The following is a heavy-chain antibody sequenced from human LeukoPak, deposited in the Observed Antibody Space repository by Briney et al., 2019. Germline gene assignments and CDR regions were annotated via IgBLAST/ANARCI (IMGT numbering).Heavy chain of an antibody. CDR2: LNPNSGVT. Sequence: ASVKVSCKASGYTFNRYYMHWVRQAPGHGLEWMGWLNPNSGVTKYAQKLQGRVTMTRDTSISTAYMELSSLRSDDTAVYYCAREDNWNYDYWGQGTLVTVSS. CDR1: GYTFNRYY. D-gene: IGHD1-7*01. CDR3: AREDNWNYDY. V-gene: IGHV1-2*02. J-gene: IGHJ4*02.